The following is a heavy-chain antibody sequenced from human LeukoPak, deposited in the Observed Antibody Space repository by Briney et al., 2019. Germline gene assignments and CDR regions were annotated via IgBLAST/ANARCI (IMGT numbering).Heavy chain of an antibody. D-gene: IGHD3-10*01. V-gene: IGHV1-2*02. CDR3: ARDGVTMVRGVISY. CDR2: INPNSGGT. J-gene: IGHJ4*02. Sequence: GASVKVSCKASGYTFTGYYMHWVRQAPGQGLEWMGWINPNSGGTNYTQKFQGRVTMTRDTSISTAYMELSRLRSDDTAVYYCARDGVTMVRGVISYWGQGTLVTVSS. CDR1: GYTFTGYY.